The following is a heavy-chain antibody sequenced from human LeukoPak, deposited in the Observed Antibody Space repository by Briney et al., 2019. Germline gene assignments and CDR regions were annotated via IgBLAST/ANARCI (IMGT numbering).Heavy chain of an antibody. CDR1: GFTFSSYG. J-gene: IGHJ4*02. CDR3: ASDSSGWSAFDY. CDR2: IRYDGSNK. V-gene: IGHV3-30*02. Sequence: GGSLRLSCAASGFTFSSYGMHWVRQAPGKGLEWVAFIRYDGSNKYYADSVKGRFTISRDNSKNTLYLQMNSLRAEDTAVYCCASDSSGWSAFDYWGQETLVTVSS. D-gene: IGHD6-19*01.